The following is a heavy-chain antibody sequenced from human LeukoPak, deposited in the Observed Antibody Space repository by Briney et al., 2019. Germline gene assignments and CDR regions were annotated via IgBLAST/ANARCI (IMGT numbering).Heavy chain of an antibody. Sequence: SVKVSCKASGYTFTSYGISWVRQAPGQGLEWMGGIIPIFGTANYAQKFQGRVTITADESTSTAYMELSSLRSEDTAVYYCASYPTVRKGDAFDIWGQGTMVTVSS. CDR2: IIPIFGTA. J-gene: IGHJ3*02. CDR1: GYTFTSYG. V-gene: IGHV1-69*13. CDR3: ASYPTVRKGDAFDI. D-gene: IGHD1-26*01.